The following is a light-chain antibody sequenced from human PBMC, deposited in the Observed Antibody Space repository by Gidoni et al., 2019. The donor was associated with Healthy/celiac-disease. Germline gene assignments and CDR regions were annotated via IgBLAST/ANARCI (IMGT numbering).Light chain of an antibody. J-gene: IGKJ4*01. Sequence: DIQMTQSPSSLSASVGDRVTITCQASQDISNYLNWYQQKPGKAPKLLIYDASNLETGVPSRFSGSGSGTDFTFTISSLQPEDIATYYCKQYDNRPPVLTFGGGTKVEIK. CDR3: KQYDNRPPVLT. CDR1: QDISNY. CDR2: DAS. V-gene: IGKV1-33*01.